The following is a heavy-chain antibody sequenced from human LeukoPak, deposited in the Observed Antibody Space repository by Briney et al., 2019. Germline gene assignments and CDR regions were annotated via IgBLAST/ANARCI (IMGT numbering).Heavy chain of an antibody. V-gene: IGHV3-33*01. D-gene: IGHD3-9*01. CDR1: GFTFSDYG. J-gene: IGHJ6*04. CDR3: ARRARLYFYMDV. Sequence: GGSLRLSCAASGFTFSDYGMHWVRQAPGKGLDWVANIWYDGSVKYYADSAKGRFTISRDNSKNTVSLQMDSLRVEDTAVYYCARRARLYFYMDVWGKGTTVTVSS. CDR2: IWYDGSVK.